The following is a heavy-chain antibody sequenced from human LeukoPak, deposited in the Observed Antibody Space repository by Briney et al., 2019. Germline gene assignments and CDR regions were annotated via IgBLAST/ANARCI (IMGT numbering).Heavy chain of an antibody. CDR3: ARGDFLVPAAIPNWFDP. CDR2: IWYDGSNK. D-gene: IGHD2-2*01. V-gene: IGHV3-33*01. Sequence: EGSLRLSCAASGFTFISYGMHWVRQAPGKGLEWVAVIWYDGSNKYYADSVKGRFTISRDNSKNTLYLQMNSLRAEDTAVYYCARGDFLVPAAIPNWFDPWGQGTLVTVSS. CDR1: GFTFISYG. J-gene: IGHJ5*02.